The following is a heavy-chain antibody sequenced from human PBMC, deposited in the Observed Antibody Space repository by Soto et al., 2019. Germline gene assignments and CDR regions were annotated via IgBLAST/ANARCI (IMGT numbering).Heavy chain of an antibody. CDR1: GLSVSWEY. V-gene: IGHV3-53*01. CDR2: IYRGGGT. D-gene: IGHD5-18*01. CDR3: ARRDDSEAFDI. J-gene: IGHJ3*02. Sequence: EVQLVESGGGLFQPGASLRISCAGSGLSVSWEYISWVHQPPGKGLEWVSIIYRGGGTYYADSAKGRCIISRDASKNMVFLQVNNLRAEDTATYYCARRDDSEAFDIWGQGTTVTVSS.